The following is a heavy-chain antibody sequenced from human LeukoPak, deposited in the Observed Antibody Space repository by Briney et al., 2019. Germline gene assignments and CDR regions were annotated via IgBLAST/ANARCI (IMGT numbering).Heavy chain of an antibody. Sequence: ASVKVSFKASGYTLTDYHMHWVRQAPGQGLEWIGWINPNSGGTNNAQKFQGRVTMTRDTSISTAYMELSRLRSDDTAVYYCAREFPYYYDSSGYYTSFDYWGQGTLVTVSS. V-gene: IGHV1-2*02. CDR3: AREFPYYYDSSGYYTSFDY. D-gene: IGHD3-22*01. CDR2: INPNSGGT. J-gene: IGHJ4*02. CDR1: GYTLTDYH.